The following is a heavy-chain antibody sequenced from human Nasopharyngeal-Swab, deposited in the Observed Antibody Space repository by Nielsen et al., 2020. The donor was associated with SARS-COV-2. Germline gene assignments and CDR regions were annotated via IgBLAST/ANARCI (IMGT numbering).Heavy chain of an antibody. CDR2: IKQDGSEK. CDR3: ARVGRLRSEFDY. V-gene: IGHV3-7*01. CDR1: GFTFSSYW. D-gene: IGHD3-10*02. J-gene: IGHJ4*02. Sequence: GESLKISCAASGFTFSSYWMSWVRQAPGKGLEWVANIKQDGSEKYYVDSVKGRFTISRDNAKSSLYLQMNSLRAEDTAVYYCARVGRLRSEFDYWGQGTLVTVSS.